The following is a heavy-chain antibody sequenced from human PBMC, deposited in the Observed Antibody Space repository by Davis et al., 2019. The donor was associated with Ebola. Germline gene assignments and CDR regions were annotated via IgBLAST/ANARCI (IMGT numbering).Heavy chain of an antibody. CDR1: GGSFSGYY. D-gene: IGHD2-15*01. CDR2: INHSGST. J-gene: IGHJ4*02. Sequence: SETLSLTCAVYGGSFSGYYWSWIRQPPGKGLEWIGEINHSGSTNYNPSLKSRVTISVDTSKMQFSLKLSSVTAADTAVYYCARERGGLDYWGQGTLVTVSS. CDR3: ARERGGLDY. V-gene: IGHV4-34*01.